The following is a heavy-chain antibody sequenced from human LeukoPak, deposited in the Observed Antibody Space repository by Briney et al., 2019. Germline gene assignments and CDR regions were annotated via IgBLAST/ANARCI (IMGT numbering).Heavy chain of an antibody. D-gene: IGHD2-2*03. CDR2: ISAYDGNT. Sequence: ASVKVSCKASGYTFTSYGISWVRQAPGQELEWMGWISAYDGNTNYAQKLQGRVTMTTDTSTSTAYMELRSLRSDDTAVYYCARVDIVVVPAARTYYYYYMDVWGKGTTVTVSS. CDR3: ARVDIVVVPAARTYYYYYMDV. CDR1: GYTFTSYG. J-gene: IGHJ6*03. V-gene: IGHV1-18*01.